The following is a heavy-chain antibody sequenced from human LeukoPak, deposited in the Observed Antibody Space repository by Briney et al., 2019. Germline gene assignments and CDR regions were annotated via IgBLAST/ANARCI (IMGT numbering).Heavy chain of an antibody. CDR3: ARQGLPTGEGDFDY. D-gene: IGHD7-27*01. Sequence: PSETLSLTCAVSGGSISSSNWWSWVRQPPGKGLEWIGQIYHSGSTNYNPSLKSRVTISVDTSKNQFSLKLSSVTAADTAVYYCARQGLPTGEGDFDYWGQGTLVTVSS. V-gene: IGHV4-4*02. CDR2: IYHSGST. CDR1: GGSISSSNW. J-gene: IGHJ4*02.